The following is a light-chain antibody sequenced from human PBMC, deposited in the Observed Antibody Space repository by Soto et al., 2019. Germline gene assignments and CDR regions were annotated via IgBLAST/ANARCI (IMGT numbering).Light chain of an antibody. V-gene: IGLV2-14*01. CDR3: SSYSSSTTPFV. J-gene: IGLJ1*01. Sequence: QSVLTQPASVSGSPGQSITISCTGTSSDVGAYNYVSWYQQYPGKAPKLMIYEVSNRPSGVSNRFSGSKSGNTASLTISGLQAEDEADYSCSSYSSSTTPFVFGTGTKVTVL. CDR1: SSDVGAYNY. CDR2: EVS.